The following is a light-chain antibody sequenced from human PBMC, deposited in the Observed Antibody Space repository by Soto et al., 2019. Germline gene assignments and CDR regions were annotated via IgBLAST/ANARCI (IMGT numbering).Light chain of an antibody. CDR2: DAS. J-gene: IGKJ5*01. Sequence: VQMSLSPSSLSASVGYRVTIICRASQSISTYLNWYQKKQGKAPNVLIYDASRLQSGVPSRFSGSGGGTDFNLSISSVQTEDFATYFCQQSYMDPITFGQGTRLEIK. CDR1: QSISTY. CDR3: QQSYMDPIT. V-gene: IGKV1-39*01.